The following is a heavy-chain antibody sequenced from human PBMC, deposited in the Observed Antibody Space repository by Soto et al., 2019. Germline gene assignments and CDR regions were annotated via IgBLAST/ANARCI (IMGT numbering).Heavy chain of an antibody. CDR2: INHSGST. D-gene: IGHD2-2*01. CDR3: ARGRGVVPAAVDY. J-gene: IGHJ4*02. CDR1: GGSFSGYY. V-gene: IGHV4-34*01. Sequence: PSETLSLTCTVYGGSFSGYYWSWIRQPPGKGLEWIGEINHSGSTNYNPSLKSRVTISVDTSKNQFSLKLSSVTAADTAVYYCARGRGVVPAAVDYWGQGTLVTVSS.